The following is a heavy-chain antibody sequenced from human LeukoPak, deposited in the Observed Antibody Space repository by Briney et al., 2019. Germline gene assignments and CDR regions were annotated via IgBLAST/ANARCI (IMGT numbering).Heavy chain of an antibody. Sequence: SETLSLTCTVSGGSISSNSNYWAWIRQPPGKGLELIGYIYYSGSTNYNPSLKSRVTISVDTSKNQFSLKLSSVTAADTAVYYCARVSSGVYFDYWGQGTLVTVSS. CDR2: IYYSGST. J-gene: IGHJ4*02. CDR1: GGSISSNSNY. V-gene: IGHV4-61*05. D-gene: IGHD2-15*01. CDR3: ARVSSGVYFDY.